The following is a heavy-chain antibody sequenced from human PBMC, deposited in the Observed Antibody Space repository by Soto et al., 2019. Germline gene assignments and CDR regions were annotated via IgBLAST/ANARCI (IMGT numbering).Heavy chain of an antibody. Sequence: EVQLEESGGDLAQPGGSLRLSCAASGFTFSTYWMHWVRQAPGKGLVWVSRINTDGGTTTYAESVKGRFTISRDNARNTLYLQMYSLRPEDTALYYCVRVGSGSFSWRDPWGQGTLVTVSS. CDR3: VRVGSGSFSWRDP. V-gene: IGHV3-74*01. D-gene: IGHD1-26*01. J-gene: IGHJ5*02. CDR1: GFTFSTYW. CDR2: INTDGGTT.